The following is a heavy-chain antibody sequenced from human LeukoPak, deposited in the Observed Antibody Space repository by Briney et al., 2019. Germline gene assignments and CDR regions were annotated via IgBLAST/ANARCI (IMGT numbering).Heavy chain of an antibody. CDR3: ARARTYYYDSSGYYGPYYFDY. Sequence: GGSLRLSCAASGFTFSSYAMNWVRQAPGKGLEWVSAIRGSGGSTYYADSVKGRFTISRDNAKNSLYLQMNSLRAEDTAVYYCARARTYYYDSSGYYGPYYFDYWGQGTLVTVSS. J-gene: IGHJ4*02. CDR1: GFTFSSYA. CDR2: IRGSGGST. D-gene: IGHD3-22*01. V-gene: IGHV3-23*01.